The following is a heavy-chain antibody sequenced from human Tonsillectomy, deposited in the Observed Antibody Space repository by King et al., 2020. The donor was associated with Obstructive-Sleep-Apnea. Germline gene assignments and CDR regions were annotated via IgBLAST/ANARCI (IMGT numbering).Heavy chain of an antibody. Sequence: VQLVESGGGLVQPGGSLRLSCAASGFTFSTDAMTWVRQAPGEGLEWVSALSGSGYSTYYADSVKGRFTISRDNSKNTLYLQMSSLRAEDTAVYYCAKDPYDSSGYYFDWGQGTLVTVSS. CDR3: AKDPYDSSGYYFD. V-gene: IGHV3-23*04. J-gene: IGHJ4*02. CDR1: GFTFSTDA. D-gene: IGHD3-22*01. CDR2: LSGSGYST.